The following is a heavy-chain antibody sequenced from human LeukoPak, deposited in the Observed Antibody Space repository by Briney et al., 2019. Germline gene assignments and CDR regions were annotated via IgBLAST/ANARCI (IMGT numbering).Heavy chain of an antibody. V-gene: IGHV3-23*01. CDR3: AKARGSSVYEQFDY. Sequence: GRSLRLSCAASGFAFSTYAMTWVRQAPEKGLQWVSTISTSGRATYYADSVEGRFTISRDNSKNTLYLQMNSLRADDTAVYYCAKARGSSVYEQFDYWGQGTQVTVSP. D-gene: IGHD5/OR15-5a*01. J-gene: IGHJ4*02. CDR2: ISTSGRAT. CDR1: GFAFSTYA.